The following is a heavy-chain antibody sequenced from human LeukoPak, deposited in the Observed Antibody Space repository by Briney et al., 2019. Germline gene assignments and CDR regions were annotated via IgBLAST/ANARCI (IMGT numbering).Heavy chain of an antibody. V-gene: IGHV3-30*04. D-gene: IGHD3-10*01. J-gene: IGHJ4*02. CDR3: ARAMVRGVITATDY. CDR2: ISYDGSNK. Sequence: GGSLRLSCAASGFTVSSYAIHWVRQAPGKGLEWVAVISYDGSNKYYADSVKGRFTISRDNSKNTLYLQMNSLRAEDTAVYYCARAMVRGVITATDYWGQGTLVTVSS. CDR1: GFTVSSYA.